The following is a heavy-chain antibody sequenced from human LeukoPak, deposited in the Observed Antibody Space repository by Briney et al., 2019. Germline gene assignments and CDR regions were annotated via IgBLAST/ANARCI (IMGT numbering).Heavy chain of an antibody. CDR2: MNPNSGNR. CDR3: ARGYFPLHYYDSSGYYGYFDY. D-gene: IGHD3-22*01. Sequence: ASVKVSCKASGYTFSSYDINWVRQATGQGLEWMGWMNPNSGNRGYAQKFQGRVTMTRDTSTSTVYMELSSLRSEDTAVYYCARGYFPLHYYDSSGYYGYFDYWGQGTLVTVSS. V-gene: IGHV1-8*02. CDR1: GYTFSSYD. J-gene: IGHJ4*02.